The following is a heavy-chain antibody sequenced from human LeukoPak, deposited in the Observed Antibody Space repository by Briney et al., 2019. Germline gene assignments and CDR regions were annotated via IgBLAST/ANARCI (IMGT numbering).Heavy chain of an antibody. D-gene: IGHD6-13*01. V-gene: IGHV3-23*01. CDR2: ISGSGGST. CDR1: GFTFSSYD. Sequence: GGSLRLSCAASGFTFSSYDMSWVCQAPGKGLEWVSAISGSGGSTYYADSVKGRFTISRDNSKNTLYLQMNSLRAEDTAVYYCAKDHAATHYYFDYWGQGTLVTVSS. J-gene: IGHJ4*02. CDR3: AKDHAATHYYFDY.